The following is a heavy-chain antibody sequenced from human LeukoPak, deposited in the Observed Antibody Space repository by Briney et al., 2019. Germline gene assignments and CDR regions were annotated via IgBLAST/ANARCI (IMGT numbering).Heavy chain of an antibody. CDR1: GYTFTSYT. J-gene: IGHJ3*02. CDR3: AKGAEGYNWNDWDAFDI. V-gene: IGHV7-4-1*02. Sequence: GASVKVSCKASGYTFTSYTMNWVRQAPGQGLEWMGWINTNTGNPTYAQGFTGRFVFSLDTSVSTAYLQISSLKAEDTAVYYCAKGAEGYNWNDWDAFDIWGQGTMVTVSS. D-gene: IGHD1-1*01. CDR2: INTNTGNP.